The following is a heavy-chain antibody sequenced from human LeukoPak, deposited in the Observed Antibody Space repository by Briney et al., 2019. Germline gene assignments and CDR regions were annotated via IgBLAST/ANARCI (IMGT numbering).Heavy chain of an antibody. J-gene: IGHJ5*02. V-gene: IGHV3-66*02. D-gene: IGHD3-10*01. CDR3: ARDRAGAQSWVALDP. CDR1: GFTVSNDY. Sequence: GGSLRLSCAASGFTVSNDYMAWVRQAPGRGLEWVSLIYGDGTTFYTDSVKGRFNISGDNFKNTLYLRMSSLRPEDTALYYCARDRAGAQSWVALDPWGQGTLVTVSS. CDR2: IYGDGTT.